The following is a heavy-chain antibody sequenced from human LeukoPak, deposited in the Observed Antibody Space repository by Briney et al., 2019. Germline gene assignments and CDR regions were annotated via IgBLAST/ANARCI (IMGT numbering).Heavy chain of an antibody. CDR1: GFXFSSSG. J-gene: IGHJ4*02. V-gene: IGHV3-30*18. D-gene: IGHD2-21*02. CDR2: ISYDGSEK. CDR3: AKDLLAVTAPKAYFDF. Sequence: GGSLRLSCTVSGFXFSSSGIHWVRQAPGKGLVWVAGISYDGSEKYYAESVKGRFTISRDYSKTTVYLQMNSLEIEDTAVYYCAKDLLAVTAPKAYFDFWGQGTLVTVSS.